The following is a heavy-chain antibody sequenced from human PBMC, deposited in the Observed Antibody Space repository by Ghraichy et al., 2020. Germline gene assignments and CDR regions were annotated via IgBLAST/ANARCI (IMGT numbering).Heavy chain of an antibody. CDR3: AKAGIVGATGPNYFDY. CDR2: VSSGGGST. CDR1: GFTFSSYA. D-gene: IGHD1-26*01. V-gene: IGHV3-23*01. J-gene: IGHJ4*02. Sequence: GGSLRLSCAASGFTFSSYAMNWVRQAPGKGLEWVSAVSSGGGSTYYADSVKGRFTISRDKSKNTLYLQMNSLRVEDTAVYYCAKAGIVGATGPNYFDYWGQGTLLTVSS.